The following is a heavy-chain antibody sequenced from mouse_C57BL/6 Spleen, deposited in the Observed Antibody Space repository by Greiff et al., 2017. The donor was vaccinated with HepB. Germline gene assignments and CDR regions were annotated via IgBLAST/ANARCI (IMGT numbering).Heavy chain of an antibody. D-gene: IGHD2-3*01. CDR1: GYTFTSYW. J-gene: IGHJ3*01. CDR3: AREGDGYYGVLAY. V-gene: IGHV1-64*01. Sequence: QVQLQQPGAELVKPGASVKLSCKASGYTFTSYWMHWVKQRPGQGLEWIGMIHPNSGSTNYNEKFKSKATLTVDKSSSTDYMQISSLTSEDSAVYYCAREGDGYYGVLAYWGQGTLVTVSA. CDR2: IHPNSGST.